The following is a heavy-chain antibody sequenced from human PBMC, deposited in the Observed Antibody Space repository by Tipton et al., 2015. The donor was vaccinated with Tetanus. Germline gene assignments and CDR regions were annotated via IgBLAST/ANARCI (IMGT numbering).Heavy chain of an antibody. CDR1: GASMSSSSYY. J-gene: IGHJ2*01. CDR2: IYYSGSS. V-gene: IGHV4-39*07. Sequence: TLSLTCNVSGASMSSSSYYWDWIRQPPGKGLEWIGSIYYSGSSYYNPSLESRVTISLDTSKNRFSLKLTSVTAADSAIYYCVRAKLRRGFSGYLYYDLWGRGALVTVSS. CDR3: VRAKLRRGFSGYLYYDL. D-gene: IGHD5-12*01.